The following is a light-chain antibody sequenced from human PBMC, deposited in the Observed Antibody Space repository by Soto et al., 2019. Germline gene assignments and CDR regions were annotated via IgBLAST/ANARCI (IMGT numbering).Light chain of an antibody. V-gene: IGKV3-20*01. J-gene: IGKJ1*01. CDR3: QHYNSYSEA. CDR2: GAS. CDR1: QSFNSIY. Sequence: EIVLTQSPGTLSLSPGERATLSCRASQSFNSIYLAWYQQKPGQAPWLLIYGASSRATGIPDRFSGSGSGTDFTLTISRLEPDDFATYYCQHYNSYSEAFGQGTKVDNK.